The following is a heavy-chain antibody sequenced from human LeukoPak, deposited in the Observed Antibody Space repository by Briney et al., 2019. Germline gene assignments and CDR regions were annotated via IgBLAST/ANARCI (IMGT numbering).Heavy chain of an antibody. Sequence: GGSLRPSCAASGFTPSNAWIGWVRQAPGKGLGWVGRIKSKTDGGTKDYAAPVKGRFTISRDDSRNTLYLQMNSLKTEDTAVYYCTTSGYSRYYYYYGMDVWGQGTTVTVSS. CDR1: GFTPSNAW. CDR2: IKSKTDGGTK. D-gene: IGHD3-22*01. J-gene: IGHJ6*02. CDR3: TTSGYSRYYYYYGMDV. V-gene: IGHV3-15*01.